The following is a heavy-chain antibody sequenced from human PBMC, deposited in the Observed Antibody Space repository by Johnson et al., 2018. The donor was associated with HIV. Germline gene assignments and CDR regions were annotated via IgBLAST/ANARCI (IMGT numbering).Heavy chain of an antibody. Sequence: VQLVESGGGLVQPGGSLRLSCAASGFTVSKNYMTWVRQAPGKGLEWVSIIYSGGNTYYADSVKGRFTISRDNSKNTLYLQMNSLRAEDTAVYYCARDRGGGSYHDAFDMWGQGTMVTVSS. J-gene: IGHJ3*02. CDR3: ARDRGGGSYHDAFDM. D-gene: IGHD1-26*01. CDR2: IYSGGNT. V-gene: IGHV3-66*01. CDR1: GFTVSKNY.